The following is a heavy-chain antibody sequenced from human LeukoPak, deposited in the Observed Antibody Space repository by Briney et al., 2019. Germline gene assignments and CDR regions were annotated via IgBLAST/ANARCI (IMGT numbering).Heavy chain of an antibody. D-gene: IGHD6-19*01. CDR1: GGSISNYY. Sequence: PSETLSLTCTVSGGSISNYYWSWIRQPPGKELEWIGYMYNRGSTIYNPSLKSRVTISTDTSKNQFSLRLTSVTAADTAVYYCARAEKAVTGTLDSWGQGTLITVSS. J-gene: IGHJ4*02. CDR3: ARAEKAVTGTLDS. V-gene: IGHV4-59*01. CDR2: MYNRGST.